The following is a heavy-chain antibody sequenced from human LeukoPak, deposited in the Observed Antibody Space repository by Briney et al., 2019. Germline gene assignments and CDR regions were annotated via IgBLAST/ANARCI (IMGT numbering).Heavy chain of an antibody. CDR1: GYTFTSYY. CDR3: ARDMYYDSSGQDY. J-gene: IGHJ4*02. D-gene: IGHD3-22*01. Sequence: SVKVSCKASGYTFTSYYMHWVRQAPGQGLEWMGGIIPIFGTANYAQKFQGRVTITADESTSTAYMELSSLRSEDTAVYYCARDMYYDSSGQDYWGQGTLVTVSS. CDR2: IIPIFGTA. V-gene: IGHV1-69*13.